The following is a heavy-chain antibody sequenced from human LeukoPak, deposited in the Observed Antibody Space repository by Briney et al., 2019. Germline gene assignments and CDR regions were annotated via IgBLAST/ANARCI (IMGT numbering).Heavy chain of an antibody. CDR3: ARGRGIAVAGKSAHGY. V-gene: IGHV4-34*01. D-gene: IGHD6-19*01. CDR1: GGSFSGYY. J-gene: IGHJ4*02. CDR2: INHSGST. Sequence: SETLSLTCAVYGGSFSGYYWSWIRQPPGKGLEWIGEINHSGSTNYNPSLKSRLTISVDTSKNQFSLKLTSLTAADTAVYYCARGRGIAVAGKSAHGYWGQGTLVTVSS.